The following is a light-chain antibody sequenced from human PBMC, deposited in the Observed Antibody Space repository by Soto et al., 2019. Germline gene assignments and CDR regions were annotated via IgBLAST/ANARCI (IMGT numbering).Light chain of an antibody. J-gene: IGLJ2*01. CDR1: SSDVGGYNY. V-gene: IGLV2-14*01. Sequence: QSALTQPASVSGSPGQSITISCTGTSSDVGGYNYVSWYQQHPGKAPKLMIYDVSNRPSGVSNRFSGSKSGNTASLTISGLQAEDEDDYYYSSYTSSSTRAGVFGGGTKLTVL. CDR2: DVS. CDR3: SSYTSSSTRAGV.